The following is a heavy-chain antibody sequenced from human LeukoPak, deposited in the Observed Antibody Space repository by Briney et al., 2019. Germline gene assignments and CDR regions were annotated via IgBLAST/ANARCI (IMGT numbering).Heavy chain of an antibody. D-gene: IGHD3-9*01. Sequence: GASVKVSCKASGYTFTGYYMHWVRQAPGQGLEWMGWINPNSGGTNYAQKFQGRVTMTRDTSISTAYMELSRLRSDDTAVYYCARDPWYDILTGYFAYWGQGTLVTVSS. CDR3: ARDPWYDILTGYFAY. CDR1: GYTFTGYY. V-gene: IGHV1-2*02. J-gene: IGHJ4*02. CDR2: INPNSGGT.